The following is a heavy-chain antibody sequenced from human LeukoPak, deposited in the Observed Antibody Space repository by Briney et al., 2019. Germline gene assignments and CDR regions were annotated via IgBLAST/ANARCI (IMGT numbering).Heavy chain of an antibody. CDR3: ASMTGEWLRPDY. J-gene: IGHJ4*02. CDR1: GGSFSGYY. V-gene: IGHV4-59*01. D-gene: IGHD5-12*01. Sequence: SETLSLTCAVYGGSFSGYYWSWIRQPPGKGLEWIGYIYYSGSTNYNPSLKSRVTISVDTSKNQFSLKLSSVTAADTAVYYCASMTGEWLRPDYWGQGTLVTVSS. CDR2: IYYSGST.